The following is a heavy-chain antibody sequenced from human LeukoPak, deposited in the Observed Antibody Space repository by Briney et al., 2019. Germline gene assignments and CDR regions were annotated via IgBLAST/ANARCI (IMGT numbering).Heavy chain of an antibody. J-gene: IGHJ4*02. CDR2: ISSSGSTK. CDR1: GFTLSDYN. Sequence: GGSLRLSCAASGFTLSDYNMIWIRQAPGKGLEWVSYISSSGSTKHYVDSVKGRFNIFRDNAKNSLYLQMNSLRAEDTAVYFCARDNFFDGSGSYPAGSLGYWGQGTLVTVSS. D-gene: IGHD3-3*01. V-gene: IGHV3-11*04. CDR3: ARDNFFDGSGSYPAGSLGY.